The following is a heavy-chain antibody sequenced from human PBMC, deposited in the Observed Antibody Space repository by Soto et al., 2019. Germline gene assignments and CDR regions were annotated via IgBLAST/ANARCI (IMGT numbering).Heavy chain of an antibody. J-gene: IGHJ4*02. CDR3: TTDLQYYYDSSGSPGH. CDR2: IKSKTDGGTT. V-gene: IGHV3-15*01. Sequence: LRLSCAASGFTFSNAWMSWVRQAPGKGLEWVGRIKSKTDGGTTDYAAPVKGRSTISRDDSKNTLYLQMNSLKTEDTPVYYCTTDLQYYYDSSGSPGHWGQGTLVTVSS. D-gene: IGHD3-22*01. CDR1: GFTFSNAW.